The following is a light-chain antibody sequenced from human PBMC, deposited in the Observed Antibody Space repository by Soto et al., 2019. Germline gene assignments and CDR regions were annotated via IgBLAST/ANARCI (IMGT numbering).Light chain of an antibody. V-gene: IGKV1-9*01. Sequence: DIQLTQSPSFLSASVGDRVTITCRASQGISSYIAWYQQKPGKAPKLLIYAASTLQSGVPSRFSDSGSRTEFTLTISSLQPEDCATYYCQQLNSYLITFGQGTRLEIK. J-gene: IGKJ5*01. CDR1: QGISSY. CDR2: AAS. CDR3: QQLNSYLIT.